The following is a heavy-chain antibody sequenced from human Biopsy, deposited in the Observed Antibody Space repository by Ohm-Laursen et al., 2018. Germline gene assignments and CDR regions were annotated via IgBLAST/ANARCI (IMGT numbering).Heavy chain of an antibody. CDR3: AKSGIGTVTRHFDL. D-gene: IGHD4-17*01. V-gene: IGHV3-11*01. CDR2: IGVDGRTI. CDR1: GFTFSDHY. Sequence: SLRLSCTASGFTFSDHYMEWVRQAPGRELEWVSIIGVDGRTIYYADSVKGRFTISRDNSKNKLYLQMNSLRADDTAVYYCAKSGIGTVTRHFDLWGQGTLVTVSS. J-gene: IGHJ4*02.